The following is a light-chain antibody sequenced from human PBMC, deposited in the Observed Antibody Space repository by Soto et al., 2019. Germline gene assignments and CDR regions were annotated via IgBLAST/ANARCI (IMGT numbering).Light chain of an antibody. V-gene: IGLV4-69*01. CDR3: QSLGTGIQV. Sequence: QAVVTQSPSASASLGASVKLTCTLSSGYSTYAIAWHQQQSEKGPRFLMKINYDGTHSKGDGFFDRFSGSSSGAERHLTISRLQSDDEDDYYCQSLGTGIQVFGGGTKLTVL. CDR1: SGYSTYA. J-gene: IGLJ3*02. CDR2: INYDGTH.